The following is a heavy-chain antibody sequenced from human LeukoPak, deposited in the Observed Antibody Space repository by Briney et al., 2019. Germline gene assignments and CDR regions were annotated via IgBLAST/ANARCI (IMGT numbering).Heavy chain of an antibody. D-gene: IGHD1-26*01. V-gene: IGHV3-9*01. CDR2: ISWNSGSI. Sequence: GGSLRLSCEASGFTFDDYVMHWVRQAPGKGLEWVSGISWNSGSIGYADSVKGRFTISRDNAKNSLYLQMNSLRAEDAALYYCAKGVTSPRGYYYMDVWGKGTTVTVSS. CDR1: GFTFDDYV. CDR3: AKGVTSPRGYYYMDV. J-gene: IGHJ6*03.